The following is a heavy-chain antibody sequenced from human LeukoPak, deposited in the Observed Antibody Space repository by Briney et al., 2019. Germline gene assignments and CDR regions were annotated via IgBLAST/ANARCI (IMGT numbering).Heavy chain of an antibody. CDR2: VNWNGGST. CDR3: ARARPRQKYYDILTGYYTYYYYYYMDV. D-gene: IGHD3-9*01. Sequence: SGGSLRLSCAASGFTFDDYGMSWVRQAPGKGLEWVSGVNWNGGSTGYADSVKGRFTISRDNAKNSLYLQMNSLRAEDTAVYYCARARPRQKYYDILTGYYTYYYYYYMDVWGKGTTVTVSS. J-gene: IGHJ6*03. CDR1: GFTFDDYG. V-gene: IGHV3-20*04.